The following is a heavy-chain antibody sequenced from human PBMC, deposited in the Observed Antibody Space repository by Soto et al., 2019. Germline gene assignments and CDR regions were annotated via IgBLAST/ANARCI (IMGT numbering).Heavy chain of an antibody. Sequence: QVQLVQSGAEVKKPGSSVKVSCKASGDTFSSFAISWVRQAPGQGLEWMGGIITIFRTPKYAQKFQGRVTLTADEFTSTAYMELSSLKSADTAVYYCARDKDRKKLGGNYYSALDIWGQGTTVIVSS. D-gene: IGHD6-25*01. J-gene: IGHJ6*02. CDR2: IITIFRTP. V-gene: IGHV1-69*12. CDR3: ARDKDRKKLGGNYYSALDI. CDR1: GDTFSSFA.